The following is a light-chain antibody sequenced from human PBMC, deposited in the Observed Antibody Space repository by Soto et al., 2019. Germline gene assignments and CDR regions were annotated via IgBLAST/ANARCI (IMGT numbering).Light chain of an antibody. CDR1: QSVSSN. CDR3: QQYNNSPPWT. CDR2: GAS. Sequence: EIVMTQSPATLSVSPGERATLSCRASQSVSSNLAWYQQKPGQAPRLLIYGASTRATGIPARFSGSGSGTECTLTISSLQSEDFAVYYCQQYNNSPPWTFGQGTKVEIK. V-gene: IGKV3-15*01. J-gene: IGKJ1*01.